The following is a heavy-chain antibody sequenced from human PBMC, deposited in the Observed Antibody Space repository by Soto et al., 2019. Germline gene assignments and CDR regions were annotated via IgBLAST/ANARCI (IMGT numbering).Heavy chain of an antibody. D-gene: IGHD4-17*01. Sequence: SVKVSCKASGGTFSSYAISWVGQAPGQGLEWMGGIIPIFGTANYAQKFQGRVTITADKSTSTAYMELSSLRSEDTAVYYCARDRTVISINYYYYGMDVWGQGTTVTVSS. CDR3: ARDRTVISINYYYYGMDV. CDR1: GGTFSSYA. CDR2: IIPIFGTA. V-gene: IGHV1-69*06. J-gene: IGHJ6*02.